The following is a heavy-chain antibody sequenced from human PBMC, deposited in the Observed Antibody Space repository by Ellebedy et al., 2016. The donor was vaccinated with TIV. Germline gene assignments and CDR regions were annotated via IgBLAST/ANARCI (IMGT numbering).Heavy chain of an antibody. V-gene: IGHV4-59*12. CDR1: GGSISSYY. Sequence: SETLSLTCTVSGGSISSYYWSWIRQPPGKGLEWIGYIYYSGSTNYNPSLKSRVTISVDTSKNQFSLKLSSVTAADTAVYYCARNSITIFGVVIKYYYYGMDVWGQGTTVTVSS. D-gene: IGHD3-3*01. J-gene: IGHJ6*02. CDR2: IYYSGST. CDR3: ARNSITIFGVVIKYYYYGMDV.